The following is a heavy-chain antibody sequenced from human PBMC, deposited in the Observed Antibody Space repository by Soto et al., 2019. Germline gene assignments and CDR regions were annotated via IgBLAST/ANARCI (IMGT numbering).Heavy chain of an antibody. J-gene: IGHJ6*02. CDR1: GFTFSGSA. CDR2: IRSKANSYAT. CDR3: TSRIPVTTGYYGMDV. Sequence: GGSLRLSCAASGFTFSGSAMHWVRQASGKGLEWVGRIRSKANSYATAYAASVKGRFTISRDDSKNTAYLQMNSLKTEDTAVYYCTSRIPVTTGYYGMDVWGQGTTVTVSS. V-gene: IGHV3-73*01. D-gene: IGHD1-1*01.